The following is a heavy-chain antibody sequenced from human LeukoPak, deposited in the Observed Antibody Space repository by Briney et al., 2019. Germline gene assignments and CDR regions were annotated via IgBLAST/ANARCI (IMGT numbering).Heavy chain of an antibody. V-gene: IGHV1-2*04. CDR3: ARGYSSSWYPDY. J-gene: IGHJ4*02. CDR2: INPNSGGT. CDR1: GYTFTSYD. Sequence: GASVKVSCKASGYTFTSYDINWVRQATGQGLEWMGWINPNSGGTNYAQKFQGWVTMTRDTSISTAYMELSRLRSDDTAVYYCARGYSSSWYPDYWGQGTLVTVSS. D-gene: IGHD6-13*01.